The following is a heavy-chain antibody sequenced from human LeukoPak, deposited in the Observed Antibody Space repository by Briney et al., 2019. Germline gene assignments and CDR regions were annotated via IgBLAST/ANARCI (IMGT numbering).Heavy chain of an antibody. CDR3: ARDRDSGYDLSFD. D-gene: IGHD5-12*01. CDR2: IKQDGSEK. V-gene: IGHV3-7*01. J-gene: IGHJ4*02. CDR1: GFTFSSYW. Sequence: GGSLRLSCAASGFTFSSYWMSWVRQAPGKGLEWVANIKQDGSEKYYVDSVKGRFTISRDNAKNSLYLQMNSLRAEDTAVYYCARDRDSGYDLSFDWGQGTLVTVSS.